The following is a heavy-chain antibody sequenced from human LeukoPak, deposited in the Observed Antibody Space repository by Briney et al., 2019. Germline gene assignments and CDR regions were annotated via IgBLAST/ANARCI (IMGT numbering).Heavy chain of an antibody. Sequence: PSETLSLTCTVSGGSISTFSWSWIRQFPGKGLEWIGSIYIKSTNYNPSLKSRVAISVDTSKNQFSLRLDSVTTADTAVYYCARDTTVASGMQYRGQGTLVTVSS. D-gene: IGHD6-19*01. V-gene: IGHV4-59*01. J-gene: IGHJ4*02. CDR1: GGSISTFS. CDR3: ARDTTVASGMQY. CDR2: IYIKST.